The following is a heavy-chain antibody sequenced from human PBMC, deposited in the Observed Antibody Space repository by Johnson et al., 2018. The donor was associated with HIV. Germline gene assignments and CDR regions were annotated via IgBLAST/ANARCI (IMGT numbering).Heavy chain of an antibody. CDR2: VSYDGSNK. CDR1: GFTFSSYA. V-gene: IGHV3-30*03. J-gene: IGHJ3*02. Sequence: QVQLVESGGGGVQPGRSLRLSCAASGFTFSSYAMHWVRRAPGKGLEWLAVVSYDGSNKYYADSVKGRFTVSRDNSKNTLYLQMNSLRAEDTAVYYCARDLRRYSSSPGPFDIWGQGTMVTVSS. D-gene: IGHD6-6*01. CDR3: ARDLRRYSSSPGPFDI.